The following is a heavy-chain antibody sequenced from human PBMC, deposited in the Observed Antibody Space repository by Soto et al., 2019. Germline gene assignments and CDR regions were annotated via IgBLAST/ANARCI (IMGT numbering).Heavy chain of an antibody. CDR2: INHSGST. CDR1: GGSFSGYY. CDR3: ARETGWSPTNNYYYYGMDV. Sequence: PSETLSLTCAVYGGSFSGYYWSWIRQPPGKGLEWIGEINHSGSTNYNPSLKSRVTISVDTSKNQFSLKLSSVTAADTAVYYCARETGWSPTNNYYYYGMDVWGQGTTVTVSS. V-gene: IGHV4-34*01. D-gene: IGHD1-26*01. J-gene: IGHJ6*02.